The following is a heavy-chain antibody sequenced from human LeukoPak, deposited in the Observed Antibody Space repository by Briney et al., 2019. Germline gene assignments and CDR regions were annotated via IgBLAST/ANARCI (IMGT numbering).Heavy chain of an antibody. J-gene: IGHJ6*02. CDR1: GGSIRNYY. CDR2: VYYTGTT. Sequence: SETLSLTCALSGGSIRNYYWSWIRQPLGKGLEWIGYVYYTGTTSYNPSLKSPVTISVETSKNQFSLTLNSVTAADTAVYHCARQSDPYYHYGLDFWGQGTTVIVSS. V-gene: IGHV4-59*01. CDR3: ARQSDPYYHYGLDF.